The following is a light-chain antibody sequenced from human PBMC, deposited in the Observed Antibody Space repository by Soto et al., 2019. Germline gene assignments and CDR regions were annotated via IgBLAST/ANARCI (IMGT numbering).Light chain of an antibody. V-gene: IGLV2-14*01. Sequence: QSALTQPASVSGSPGQSITISCTAINSDLDYYNYVSWYQQHPGRAPKLIIYKVHKRPSGLSNRFSGSKSGSTASLTISGLQAEDEADYYCRSYANTNSLLFGGGTKLTVL. CDR2: KVH. J-gene: IGLJ2*01. CDR1: NSDLDYYNY. CDR3: RSYANTNSLL.